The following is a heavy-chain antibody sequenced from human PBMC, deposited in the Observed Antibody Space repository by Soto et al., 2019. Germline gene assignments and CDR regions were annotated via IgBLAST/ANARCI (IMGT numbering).Heavy chain of an antibody. J-gene: IGHJ4*02. V-gene: IGHV4-34*01. CDR1: GGSFSGYY. D-gene: IGHD3-3*01. CDR2: INHSGST. CDR3: ARGLVPYYDFWSGYYGYYFDY. Sequence: RSLTCAVYGGSFSGYYWSWIRQPPGKGLEWIGEINHSGSTNYNPSLKSRVTISVDTSKNQFSLKLSSVTAADTAVYYCARGLVPYYDFWSGYYGYYFDYWGQGTLVTVSS.